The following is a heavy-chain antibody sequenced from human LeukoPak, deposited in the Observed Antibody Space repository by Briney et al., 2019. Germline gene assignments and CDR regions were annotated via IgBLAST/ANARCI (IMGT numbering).Heavy chain of an antibody. J-gene: IGHJ3*02. D-gene: IGHD2-2*02. CDR3: ARDSAIGLDALDI. CDR2: TFYRSEWYR. V-gene: IGHV6-1*01. Sequence: SQTLSLTCAISGDTVSNNTAAWNWIRQSPSRGLEWLGRTFYRSEWYRDYAVSVKSRITINPDTSKNQFSLQLQSVTPGDTAVYFCARDSAIGLDALDIWGQGTMVTVSS. CDR1: GDTVSNNTAA.